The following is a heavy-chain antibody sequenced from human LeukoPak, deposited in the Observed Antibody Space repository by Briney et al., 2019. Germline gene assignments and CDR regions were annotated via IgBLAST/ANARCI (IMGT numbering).Heavy chain of an antibody. CDR3: TTGRLDSRHRERGSADF. D-gene: IGHD2-2*03. CDR2: IKSKTDGGTT. J-gene: IGHJ4*02. Sequence: PGGSLRLSCAASGFPFSSYEMNWVRQAPGKGLEWVGRIKSKTDGGTTDYAAPVKGRFTISRDDSKNTLYLQMNSLKTEDTAVYYRTTGRLDSRHRERGSADFWGQGTLVTVSS. CDR1: GFPFSSYE. V-gene: IGHV3-15*01.